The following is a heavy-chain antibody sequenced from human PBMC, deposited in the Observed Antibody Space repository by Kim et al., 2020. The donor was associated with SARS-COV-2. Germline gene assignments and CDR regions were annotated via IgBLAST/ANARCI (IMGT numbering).Heavy chain of an antibody. Sequence: ASVKVSCKVSGYSLSDLSMHWVRQAPGKGLEWMGGAEPMNNERIYAQKFQGRVTMTEDTSTDTAYMELRNLRSDDTAVYYFATDLNYGEPDWWGQGTLVTVSS. D-gene: IGHD4-17*01. CDR1: GYSLSDLS. CDR2: AEPMNNER. J-gene: IGHJ4*02. CDR3: ATDLNYGEPDW. V-gene: IGHV1-24*01.